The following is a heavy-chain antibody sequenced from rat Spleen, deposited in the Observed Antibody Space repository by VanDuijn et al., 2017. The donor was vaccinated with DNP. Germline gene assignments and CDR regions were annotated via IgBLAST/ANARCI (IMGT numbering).Heavy chain of an antibody. D-gene: IGHD1-11*01. Sequence: EVQLVETGGGLVQPGRSLKLSCVASGFTFSSYWMFWVRQAPGKGLEWIASINIDVGSTYYPDSVKGRFTISSESAEKTLYLQMNSLRSKETATYYCATLGGIIYDFCGQGVLVTVSS. CDR3: ATLGGIIYDF. J-gene: IGHJ2*01. CDR1: GFTFSSYW. CDR2: INIDVGST. V-gene: IGHV5-58*01.